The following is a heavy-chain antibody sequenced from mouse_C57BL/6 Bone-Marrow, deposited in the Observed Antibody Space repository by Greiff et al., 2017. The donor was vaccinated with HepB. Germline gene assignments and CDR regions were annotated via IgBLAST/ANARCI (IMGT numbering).Heavy chain of an antibody. Sequence: EVKVVESGGDLVKPGGSLKLSCAASGFTFSSYGMSWVRQTPDKRLEWVATISSGGSYTYYPDSVKGRFTISRDNAKNTLYLQMSSLKSEDTAMYYCARPGFAYWGQGTLVTVSA. V-gene: IGHV5-6*01. CDR2: ISSGGSYT. CDR3: ARPGFAY. J-gene: IGHJ3*01. CDR1: GFTFSSYG.